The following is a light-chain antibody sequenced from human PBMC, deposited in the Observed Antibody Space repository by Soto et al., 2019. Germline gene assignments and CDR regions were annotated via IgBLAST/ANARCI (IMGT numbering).Light chain of an antibody. CDR1: QGISSY. CDR2: AAS. Sequence: AIRMTQSPSSLSASTGDRVTITCRASQGISSYLAWYQQKPGKAPKLLIYAASTLQSGVPSRFSGSGSGTDFTLTISCLQSADFATYYCQQYYSYPFTFGPETKVDIK. V-gene: IGKV1-8*01. CDR3: QQYYSYPFT. J-gene: IGKJ3*01.